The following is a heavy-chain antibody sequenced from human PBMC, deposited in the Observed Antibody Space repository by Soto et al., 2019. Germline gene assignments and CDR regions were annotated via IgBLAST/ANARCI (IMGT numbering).Heavy chain of an antibody. D-gene: IGHD1-26*01. CDR3: ARDLGVGPGTYYFDY. CDR1: GYTFTSYG. V-gene: IGHV1-18*01. J-gene: IGHJ4*02. CDR2: ISAYNGNT. Sequence: GASVKVSCKASGYTFTSYGISWVRQAPGQGLEWMGWISAYNGNTNYAQKHQGRVTMTTDTSTSTAYMELRSLRSDDTAVYYCARDLGVGPGTYYFDYWGQGTLVTVSS.